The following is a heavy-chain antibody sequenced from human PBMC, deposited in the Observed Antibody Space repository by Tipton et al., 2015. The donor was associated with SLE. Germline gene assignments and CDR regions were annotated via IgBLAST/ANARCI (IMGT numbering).Heavy chain of an antibody. J-gene: IGHJ4*02. D-gene: IGHD7-27*01. Sequence: TLSLTCAVSGGSIRSSNWWSWVRQPPGKGLEWIGEIHHSGSTNYSPSLESRVTITVDMSKNQFSLRLISVTAADTAVYYCARDPNGGYGSFDYWGLGALVTVSS. CDR3: ARDPNGGYGSFDY. CDR2: IHHSGST. CDR1: GGSIRSSNW. V-gene: IGHV4-4*02.